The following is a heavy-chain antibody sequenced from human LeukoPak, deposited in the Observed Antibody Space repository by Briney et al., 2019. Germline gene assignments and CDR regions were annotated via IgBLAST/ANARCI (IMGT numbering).Heavy chain of an antibody. D-gene: IGHD3-16*02. CDR3: AKGPGELSPNYFDY. J-gene: IGHJ4*02. V-gene: IGHV3-53*01. CDR1: GFTVSSNY. Sequence: PGGSLRLSCAASGFTVSSNYMSWVRQAPGKGLEWVSVIYSGGSTYYADSVKGRFTISRDNSKNTLYLQMNSLRAEDTAVYYCAKGPGELSPNYFDYWGQGTLVTVSS. CDR2: IYSGGST.